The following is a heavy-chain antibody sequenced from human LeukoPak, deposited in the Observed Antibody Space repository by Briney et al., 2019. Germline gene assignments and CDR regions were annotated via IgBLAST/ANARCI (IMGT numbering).Heavy chain of an antibody. Sequence: GASVKVSCKASVGTFSSYAISWVRQAPGQGLEWMGGIIPIFGTANYAQKFQDRVTITPDESTSTAYMKLSSLRPEDTAVYYCARDYDYVWGSYRYTKSYYYYMDVWGKGTTVTVSS. D-gene: IGHD3-16*02. V-gene: IGHV1-69*01. CDR1: VGTFSSYA. J-gene: IGHJ6*03. CDR2: IIPIFGTA. CDR3: ARDYDYVWGSYRYTKSYYYYMDV.